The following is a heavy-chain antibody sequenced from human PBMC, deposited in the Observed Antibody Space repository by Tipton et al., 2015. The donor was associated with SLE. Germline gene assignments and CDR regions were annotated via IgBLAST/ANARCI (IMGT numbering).Heavy chain of an antibody. V-gene: IGHV4-4*07. CDR2: IYTSGST. Sequence: TLSLTCTVSGGSISSYYWSWIRQPAGKGLEWIGRIYTSGSTNYNPSLKSRVTMSVDTSKNQFSLKLRSVTAADTAVYYCAREGIIAAAARGTYWFDPWGQGTLVTVSS. J-gene: IGHJ5*02. CDR3: AREGIIAAAARGTYWFDP. CDR1: GGSISSYY. D-gene: IGHD6-13*01.